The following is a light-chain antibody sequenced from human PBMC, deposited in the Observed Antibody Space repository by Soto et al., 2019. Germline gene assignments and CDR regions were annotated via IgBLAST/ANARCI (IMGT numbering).Light chain of an antibody. Sequence: QSVLNQPASVSGSAGQSITISCTGASSDVGGFDHVSWYQQHPGKVPRLLIYDVSSRPSGVSDRFSGSKSGNTASLTISGLQAEDEADYYCNSFTTTNTYVFGTGTKVTVL. CDR3: NSFTTTNTYV. CDR1: SSDVGGFDH. J-gene: IGLJ1*01. V-gene: IGLV2-14*03. CDR2: DVS.